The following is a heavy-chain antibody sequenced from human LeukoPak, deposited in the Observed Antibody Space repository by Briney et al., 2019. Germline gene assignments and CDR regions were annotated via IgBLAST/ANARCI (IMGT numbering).Heavy chain of an antibody. CDR1: GGTFSSYA. CDR3: ASDDIVGVPAATPPYYYYYGMDV. D-gene: IGHD2-2*01. J-gene: IGHJ6*02. V-gene: IGHV1-69*04. Sequence: SVKVSCKASGGTFSSYAISWVRQAPGQGLEWMGRIIPILGIANYAQKFQGRVTITADKSTSTAYMELSSLRSEDTAVYYCASDDIVGVPAATPPYYYYYGMDVWGQGTTVTVSS. CDR2: IIPILGIA.